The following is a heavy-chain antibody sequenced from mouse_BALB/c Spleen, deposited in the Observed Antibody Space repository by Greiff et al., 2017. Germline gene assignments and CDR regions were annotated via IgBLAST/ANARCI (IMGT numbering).Heavy chain of an antibody. CDR3: ARYTTALMDY. J-gene: IGHJ4*01. V-gene: IGHV1-80*01. CDR1: GYAFSSYW. Sequence: QVQLKESGAELVRPGSSVKISCKASGYAFSSYWMNWVKQRPGQGLEWIGQIYPGDGDTNYNGKFKGKATLTADKSSSTAYMQLSSLTSEDSAVYFCARYTTALMDYWGQGTSVTVSS. CDR2: IYPGDGDT. D-gene: IGHD1-2*01.